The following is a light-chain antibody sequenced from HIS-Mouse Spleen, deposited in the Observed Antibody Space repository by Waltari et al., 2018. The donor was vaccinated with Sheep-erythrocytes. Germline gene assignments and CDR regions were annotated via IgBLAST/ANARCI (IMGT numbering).Light chain of an antibody. Sequence: QSALTQPRSVSGSPGQSVPISCTGTSSDVGGYNSVPWYQPHPGQAPKLMIYDVRKRPSGVPDRFSGSKSGNTASLTISGLQAEDEADYYCCSYAGSYTFWVFGGGTRLTVL. V-gene: IGLV2-11*01. J-gene: IGLJ3*02. CDR3: CSYAGSYTFWV. CDR1: SSDVGGYNS. CDR2: DVR.